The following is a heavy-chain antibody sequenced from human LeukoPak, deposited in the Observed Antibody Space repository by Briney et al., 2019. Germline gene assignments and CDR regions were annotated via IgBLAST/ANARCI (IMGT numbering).Heavy chain of an antibody. Sequence: GSLRLSFAASGFTFTSYWMTWVRQAPGKGLGWVSNINQEGNEKFYLGSVRGRFTFSRDNADNSLYLQMDSLRVDDTAVYYCARENWFQDYWGQGTMVTVSS. V-gene: IGHV3-7*01. CDR2: INQEGNEK. CDR3: ARENWFQDY. CDR1: GFTFTSYW. D-gene: IGHD3-9*01. J-gene: IGHJ4*02.